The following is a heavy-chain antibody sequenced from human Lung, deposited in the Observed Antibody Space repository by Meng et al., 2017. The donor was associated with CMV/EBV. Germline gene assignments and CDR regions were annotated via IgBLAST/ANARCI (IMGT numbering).Heavy chain of an antibody. J-gene: IGHJ4*02. D-gene: IGHD4-11*01. CDR3: ARDRQNSNYGSTDY. CDR2: ISSSSSYI. CDR1: GFDFSTYS. V-gene: IGHV3-21*06. Sequence: GGSXRLSCLGSGFDFSTYSMNWFRQAPGKGPEWVSSISSSSSYIYYADSVKGRFTVSRNNTNDSLYLQMNSLRAEDTGVYYCARDRQNSNYGSTDYWGQGXLVTVSS.